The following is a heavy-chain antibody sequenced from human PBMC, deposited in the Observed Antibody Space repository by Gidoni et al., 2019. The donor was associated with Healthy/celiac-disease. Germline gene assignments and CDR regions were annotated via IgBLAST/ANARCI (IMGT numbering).Heavy chain of an antibody. D-gene: IGHD3-9*01. CDR3: AKGNWRYFDWLPPIYYYYGMDV. V-gene: IGHV3-30*18. CDR1: GFTFSSYG. CDR2: ISYDGSNK. J-gene: IGHJ6*02. Sequence: QVQLVESGGGVVQPGRSLRLSCAASGFTFSSYGMHWVRQAPGKGLEWVAVISYDGSNKYYADSVKGRFTISRDNSKNTLYLQMNSLRAEDTAVYYCAKGNWRYFDWLPPIYYYYGMDVWGQGTTVTVSS.